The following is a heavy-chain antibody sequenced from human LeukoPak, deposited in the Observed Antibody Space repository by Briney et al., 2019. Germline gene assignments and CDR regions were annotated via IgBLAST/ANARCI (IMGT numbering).Heavy chain of an antibody. CDR2: ISGSGDST. J-gene: IGHJ4*02. CDR3: AKTLNMVRGVTTDY. Sequence: GGSLRLSCAASGFTFSNYAMRWVRQAPGKGLEWVSGISGSGDSTYYADSVKGRFTISRDNSKNTLYLQMNSLRAEDTAVYYCAKTLNMVRGVTTDYWGQGTLVTVSS. CDR1: GFTFSNYA. D-gene: IGHD3-10*01. V-gene: IGHV3-23*01.